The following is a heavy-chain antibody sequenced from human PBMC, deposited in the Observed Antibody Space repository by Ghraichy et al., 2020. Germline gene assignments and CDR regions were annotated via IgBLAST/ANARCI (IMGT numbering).Heavy chain of an antibody. Sequence: GSLRLSCAASEFTPTTYWMNWVRQAPGKGLEWVALIDQDGSEKVYVDSVRGRFPISRDNAKKSLYLQMKSLRDEDPAIYFCAAGRGWFFDSWGRGTLV. D-gene: IGHD6-19*01. CDR1: EFTPTTYW. V-gene: IGHV3-7*03. CDR2: IDQDGSEK. J-gene: IGHJ4*02. CDR3: AAGRGWFFDS.